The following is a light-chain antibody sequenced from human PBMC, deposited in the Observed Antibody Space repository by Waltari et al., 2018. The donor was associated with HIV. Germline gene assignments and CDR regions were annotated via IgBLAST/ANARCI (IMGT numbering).Light chain of an antibody. CDR2: DAS. V-gene: IGKV3-15*01. CDR1: QSVSSN. J-gene: IGKJ2*01. CDR3: QQYNNWPPRDT. Sequence: EILMTQSSATLSVSPGERATLSCRASQSVSSNLAWYQQKPGQAPRLLVYDASTRATGIPARFSGSGSGTEFTLTISSLQSEDFAVYYCQQYNNWPPRDTFGQGTKLEIK.